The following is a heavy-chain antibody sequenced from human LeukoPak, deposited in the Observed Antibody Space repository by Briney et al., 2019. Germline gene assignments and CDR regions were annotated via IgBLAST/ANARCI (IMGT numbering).Heavy chain of an antibody. V-gene: IGHV3-53*01. D-gene: IGHD2-15*01. CDR3: ARDPRYCSGGSCYSGIPFDY. J-gene: IGHJ4*02. CDR1: GFTVSSNY. CDR2: IYSGGST. Sequence: GGSLRLSCAASGFTVSSNYMSWVRQAPGKGLEWVSVIYSGGSTYYADSVKGRFTISRDNAKNSLYLQMNSLRAEDTAVYYCARDPRYCSGGSCYSGIPFDYWGQGTLVTVSS.